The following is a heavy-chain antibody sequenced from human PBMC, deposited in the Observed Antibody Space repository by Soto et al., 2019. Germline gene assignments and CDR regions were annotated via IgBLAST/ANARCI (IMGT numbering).Heavy chain of an antibody. CDR3: ARDSPIGSTFSGHDDIDS. CDR2: IIPILDIT. CDR1: GSTFSNHI. D-gene: IGHD5-12*01. J-gene: IGHJ4*02. V-gene: IGHV1-69*08. Sequence: QVQLVQSGAEVKKLGSSVKVSCKASGSTFSNHIITWVRQAPGQGLEWRGRIIPILDITNYAQKFQGRVTITADKSTTTAYMEVSSLSSEDTAVYYCARDSPIGSTFSGHDDIDSWGQGTLVTVSS.